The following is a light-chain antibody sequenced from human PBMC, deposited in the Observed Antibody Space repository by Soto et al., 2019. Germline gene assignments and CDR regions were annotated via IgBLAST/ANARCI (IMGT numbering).Light chain of an antibody. CDR1: QSVDIS. V-gene: IGKV3-20*01. CDR2: DAS. J-gene: IGKJ5*01. CDR3: QQYGSSLL. Sequence: EIVLTQSPATLSVSPGERVILSCRASQSVDISLAWYQQKPGQAPRLLIYDASSRATGITDRFSGSGSGTDFTLTISRLEPEDFAVYYCQQYGSSLLFGQGTRLEI.